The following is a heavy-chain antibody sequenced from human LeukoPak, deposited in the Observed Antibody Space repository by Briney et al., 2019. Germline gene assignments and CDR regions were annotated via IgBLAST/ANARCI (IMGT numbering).Heavy chain of an antibody. CDR2: ISSSGST. D-gene: IGHD6-19*01. Sequence: PSETLSLTCVVSGGSISGYYWSWIRQSPGKGLEWVGYISSSGSTNYNPSLKSRVTTSVDTSKNQFSLKLSSITSADAAVYYCARRVASGWSSGDAFDIWGQGTMVTVSS. CDR3: ARRVASGWSSGDAFDI. CDR1: GGSISGYY. V-gene: IGHV4-59*08. J-gene: IGHJ3*02.